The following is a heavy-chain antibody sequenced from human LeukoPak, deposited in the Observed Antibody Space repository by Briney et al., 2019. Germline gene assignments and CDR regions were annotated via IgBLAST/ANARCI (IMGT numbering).Heavy chain of an antibody. V-gene: IGHV7-4-1*02. CDR1: GYTFTNYI. D-gene: IGHD3-9*01. CDR3: TRGNDTTGYFTY. Sequence: ASVKVSCKASGYTFTNYIINWVRQAPGQGLEYMGWINTNTGNPTYAQGFTGRFVFPLDTSVTTTYLQINSLKAADTAVYYCTRGNDTTGYFTYWGQGTLVTVSS. J-gene: IGHJ4*02. CDR2: INTNTGNP.